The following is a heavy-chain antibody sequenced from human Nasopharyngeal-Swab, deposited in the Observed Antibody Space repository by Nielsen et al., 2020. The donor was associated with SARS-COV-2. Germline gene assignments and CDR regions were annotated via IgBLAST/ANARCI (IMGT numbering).Heavy chain of an antibody. V-gene: IGHV1-18*01. D-gene: IGHD4/OR15-4a*01. CDR2: ISAYNGNT. Sequence: VRQATGQGLEWMGWISAYNGNTNYAQKLQGRVTMTTDTSTSTAYMELRSLRSDDTAVYYCARAMTMVVTIPAYWGQGTLVTVSS. J-gene: IGHJ4*02. CDR3: ARAMTMVVTIPAY.